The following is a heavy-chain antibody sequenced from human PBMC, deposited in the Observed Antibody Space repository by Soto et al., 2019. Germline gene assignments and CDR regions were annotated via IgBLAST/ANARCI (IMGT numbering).Heavy chain of an antibody. V-gene: IGHV3-30*18. D-gene: IGHD5-18*01. CDR1: GFSFSDYG. CDR2: MSSDGNNL. Sequence: SGGSLRLSCAASGFSFSDYGIHWVRQAPGKGLEWVAFMSSDGNNLYYSDSVEGRFIISRDNSENTVSLQMNSLRAEDTAVYYCAKDRIHLWSFDYWGQGTLVTVSS. CDR3: AKDRIHLWSFDY. J-gene: IGHJ4*02.